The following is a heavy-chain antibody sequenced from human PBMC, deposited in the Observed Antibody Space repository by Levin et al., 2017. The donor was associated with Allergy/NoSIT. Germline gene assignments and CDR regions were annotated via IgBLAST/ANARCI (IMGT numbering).Heavy chain of an antibody. CDR3: ARDVIVRGYSYGPVDY. CDR2: ISYDGSNK. J-gene: IGHJ4*02. Sequence: GGSLRLSCAASGFTFSSYAMHWVRQAPGKGLEWVAVISYDGSNKYYADSVKGRFTISRDNSKNTLYLQMNSLRAEDTAVYYCARDVIVRGYSYGPVDYWGQGTLVTVSS. CDR1: GFTFSSYA. D-gene: IGHD5-18*01. V-gene: IGHV3-30-3*01.